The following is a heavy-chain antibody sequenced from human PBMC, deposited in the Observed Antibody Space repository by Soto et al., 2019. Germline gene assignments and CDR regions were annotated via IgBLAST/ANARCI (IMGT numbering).Heavy chain of an antibody. V-gene: IGHV3-33*01. D-gene: IGHD6-19*01. CDR1: GFTFSSYG. J-gene: IGHJ3*01. Sequence: GGSLRLSCAASGFTFSSYGMHWVRQAPGKGLEWVAVIWYDGNNKYYADSVQGRFTISRDNSKNTLYMQMNSLRDEDTAIYYCVREGSGWNSRGSFDFWGRGTMVTVSS. CDR3: VREGSGWNSRGSFDF. CDR2: IWYDGNNK.